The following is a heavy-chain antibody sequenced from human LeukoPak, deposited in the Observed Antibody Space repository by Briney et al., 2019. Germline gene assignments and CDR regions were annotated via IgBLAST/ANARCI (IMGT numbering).Heavy chain of an antibody. CDR1: GFTFDDYA. J-gene: IGHJ6*03. V-gene: IGHV3-43D*03. Sequence: GRSLRLSCAASGFTFDDYAMHWVRQAPGKGLEWVSFISWQGGTTYYADSVKGRFTISRDNSKNSLYLQMNSLRAEDTALYYCAKDTDPAYFYYMDVWGKGTTVTVSS. CDR3: AKDTDPAYFYYMDV. CDR2: ISWQGGTT.